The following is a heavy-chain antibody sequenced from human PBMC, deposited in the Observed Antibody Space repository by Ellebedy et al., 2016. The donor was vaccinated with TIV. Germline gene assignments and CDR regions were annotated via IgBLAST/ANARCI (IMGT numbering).Heavy chain of an antibody. D-gene: IGHD3-10*01. J-gene: IGHJ4*02. CDR2: ISGSGGST. CDR1: GFTFSSYA. CDR3: ARDNRFGELLGGY. V-gene: IGHV3-23*01. Sequence: GGSLRLSXAASGFTFSSYAMSWVRQAPGKGLEWVSAISGSGGSTYYADSVKGRFTISRDNSKNTLYLQMNSLRAEDTAVYYCARDNRFGELLGGYWGQGTLVTVSS.